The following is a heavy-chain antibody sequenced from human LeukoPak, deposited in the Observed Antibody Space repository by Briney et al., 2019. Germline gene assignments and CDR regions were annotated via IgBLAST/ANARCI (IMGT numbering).Heavy chain of an antibody. CDR1: GFTFSSSA. V-gene: IGHV3-23*01. D-gene: IGHD3-22*01. CDR3: AKEAYDSSGPTGFDP. J-gene: IGHJ5*02. Sequence: GGSLRLSCAASGFTFSSSAMSWVRQAPGKGLEWVSAFSVSDGRTYYADSVKGRFTISRDNSKNTLYLQMNSLRAEDTAVYYCAKEAYDSSGPTGFDPWGQGTLVTVSS. CDR2: FSVSDGRT.